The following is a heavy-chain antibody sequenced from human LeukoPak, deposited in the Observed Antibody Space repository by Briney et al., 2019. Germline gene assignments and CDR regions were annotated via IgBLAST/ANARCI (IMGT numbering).Heavy chain of an antibody. CDR1: GYTFTSYG. V-gene: IGHV1-18*01. J-gene: IGHJ4*02. D-gene: IGHD4-17*01. CDR3: ARDAAGDYAGCY. CDR2: ISAYNGNT. Sequence: ASVKVSCKASGYTFTSYGISWVRQAPGQGPEWMGWISAYNGNTNYAQKLQGRVTMTTDTSTSTAYMELRSLRSDDTAVYYCARDAAGDYAGCYWGQGTLVTVSS.